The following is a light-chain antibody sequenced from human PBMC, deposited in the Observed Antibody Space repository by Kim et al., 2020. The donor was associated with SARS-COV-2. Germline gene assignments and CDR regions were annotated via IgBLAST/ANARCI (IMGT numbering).Light chain of an antibody. J-gene: IGLJ7*01. CDR3: QAWDSSTAV. CDR1: KLGDKY. V-gene: IGLV3-1*01. Sequence: VSPGNTASITCSGSKLGDKYAYWNQKKPGQSPVLVIYQHTKRPSGISQRFSGSSSGNTATLTISRAQTMDEADYYCQAWDSSTAVFGGGTQLTVL. CDR2: QHT.